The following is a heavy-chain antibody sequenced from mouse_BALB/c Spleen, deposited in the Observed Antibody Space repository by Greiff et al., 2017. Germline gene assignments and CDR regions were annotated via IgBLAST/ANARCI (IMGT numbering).Heavy chain of an antibody. J-gene: IGHJ1*01. CDR3: ARTLLRGWYFDV. V-gene: IGHV5-12-2*01. CDR1: GFTFSSYT. Sequence: EVHLVESGGGLVQPGGSLKLSCAASGFTFSSYTMSWVRQTPEKRLEWVAYISNGGGSTYYPDTVKGRFTISRDNAKNTLYLQMSSLKSEDTAMYYCARTLLRGWYFDVWGAGTTVTVSS. CDR2: ISNGGGST. D-gene: IGHD1-2*01.